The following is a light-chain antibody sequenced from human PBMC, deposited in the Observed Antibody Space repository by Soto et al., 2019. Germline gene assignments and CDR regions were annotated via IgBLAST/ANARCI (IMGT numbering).Light chain of an antibody. J-gene: IGLJ2*01. CDR1: TSNIGSSF. CDR3: GTWDGSLTVVV. Sequence: QSVLTQPPSVSAAPGQTVTISCSGSTSNIGSSFVSWYQHVPGTAPKLLIYDNDNRVSGIPDRFSGSKSVTSATLGITGLQTGDEADYYCGTWDGSLTVVVFGGGTKVTVL. V-gene: IGLV1-51*01. CDR2: DND.